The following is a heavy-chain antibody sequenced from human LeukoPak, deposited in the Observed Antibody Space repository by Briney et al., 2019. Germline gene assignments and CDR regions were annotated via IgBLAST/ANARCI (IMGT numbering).Heavy chain of an antibody. CDR2: INPNSGGT. CDR1: GGTFSSYA. J-gene: IGHJ6*02. D-gene: IGHD2-2*01. Sequence: ASVKVSCKASGGTFSSYAISWVRQAPGQGLEWMGWINPNSGGTNYAQKFQGWVTMTRDTSISTAYMELSRLRSDDTAVYYCAREVQYCSSTSCSSYYYGMDVWGQGTTVTVSS. V-gene: IGHV1-2*04. CDR3: AREVQYCSSTSCSSYYYGMDV.